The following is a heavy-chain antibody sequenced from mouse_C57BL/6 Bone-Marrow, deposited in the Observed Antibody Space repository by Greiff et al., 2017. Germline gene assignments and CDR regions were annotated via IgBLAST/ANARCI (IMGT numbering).Heavy chain of an antibody. CDR2: IDPSDSYT. D-gene: IGHD2-2*01. Sequence: QVQLQQSGAELVRPGTSVKLSCKASGYTFTSYWMHWVKQRPGQGLEWIGVIDPSDSYTNYNQKFKGKATLTVDTSSSTAYMQLSSLTSEDSAVYYCAREGLPRGDYWGQGTSVTVSS. CDR1: GYTFTSYW. J-gene: IGHJ4*01. CDR3: AREGLPRGDY. V-gene: IGHV1-59*01.